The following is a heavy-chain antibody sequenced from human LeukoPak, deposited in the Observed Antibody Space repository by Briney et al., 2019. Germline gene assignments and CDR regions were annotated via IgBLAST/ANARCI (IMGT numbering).Heavy chain of an antibody. D-gene: IGHD3-10*01. CDR3: ARIYGSGNYPEYNWLDP. V-gene: IGHV4-59*01. CDR1: GGSISSYY. Sequence: SETLSLTCTVSGGSISSYYWSWIRQPPGKGLEWIGYIYYSGSTNYNPSLKSRVTISVDTSKNQFSLKLSSVTAADAAVYYCARIYGSGNYPEYNWLDPWGQGTLVTVSS. CDR2: IYYSGST. J-gene: IGHJ5*02.